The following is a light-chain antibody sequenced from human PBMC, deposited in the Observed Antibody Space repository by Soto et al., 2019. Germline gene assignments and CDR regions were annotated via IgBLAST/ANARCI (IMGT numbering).Light chain of an antibody. CDR1: QSVSSY. J-gene: IGKJ4*01. Sequence: EIVLTQSPATLSLSPGERATLSCRASQSVSSYLAWYQQKPGQAPRLLIYDASNRATGIPARFSGSGSRTDFTLTSSSLEPEYVADYYCQQRSNWPPTFGGGTKVEIK. CDR2: DAS. V-gene: IGKV3-11*01. CDR3: QQRSNWPPT.